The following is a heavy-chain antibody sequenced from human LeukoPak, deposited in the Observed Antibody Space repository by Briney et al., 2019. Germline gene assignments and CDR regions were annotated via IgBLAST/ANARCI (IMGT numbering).Heavy chain of an antibody. D-gene: IGHD6-13*01. V-gene: IGHV1-18*01. CDR1: GYTFTSYG. J-gene: IGHJ4*02. CDR3: ARDHRIAAAGTPGY. Sequence: ASAKVSCKASGYTFTSYGISWVRQAPGQGLEWMGWISAYNGNTNYAQKLQGRVTMTTDTSTSTAYMELRSLRSDDTAVYYCARDHRIAAAGTPGYWGQGTLVTVSS. CDR2: ISAYNGNT.